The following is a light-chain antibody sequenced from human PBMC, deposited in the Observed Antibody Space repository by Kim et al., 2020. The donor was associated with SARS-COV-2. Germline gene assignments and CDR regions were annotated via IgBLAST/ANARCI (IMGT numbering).Light chain of an antibody. V-gene: IGLV3-19*01. J-gene: IGLJ2*01. CDR3: NSRDSSGNHVL. CDR2: GKN. CDR1: SLRNYY. Sequence: ALGQTVRITCQGDSLRNYYASWYQQKPGQAPVLVIYGKNNRPSGIPDRFSGSNSGNTASLTITGAQAEDEADYYCNSRDSSGNHVLFGGGTKVTVL.